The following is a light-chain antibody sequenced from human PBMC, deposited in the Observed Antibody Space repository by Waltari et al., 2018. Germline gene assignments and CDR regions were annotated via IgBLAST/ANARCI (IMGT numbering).Light chain of an antibody. J-gene: IGKJ4*01. Sequence: EILLTQSPETLSLSPGERATLPCRASQSLNTYYLAWYQQKPGQAPRLLIYGSSNRATVIPDRFSASGSGTYFTLTISRLEPEDCAVYYCQQYGRSLTFGGGTKVNIK. CDR2: GSS. V-gene: IGKV3-20*01. CDR1: QSLNTYY. CDR3: QQYGRSLT.